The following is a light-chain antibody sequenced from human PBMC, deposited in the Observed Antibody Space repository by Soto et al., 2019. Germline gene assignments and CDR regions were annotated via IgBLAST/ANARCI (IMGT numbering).Light chain of an antibody. Sequence: QSVLTQPASVSGSPGQSITISCTGTSSDVGSYNYVSWYQQHPGKAPKVLIYDVSNRPSGLSDRFSGSKSGNTASLTISGLQAEDEADYYCSSYTGSNTMVLGGGTKVTVL. CDR2: DVS. V-gene: IGLV2-14*01. CDR3: SSYTGSNTMV. CDR1: SSDVGSYNY. J-gene: IGLJ2*01.